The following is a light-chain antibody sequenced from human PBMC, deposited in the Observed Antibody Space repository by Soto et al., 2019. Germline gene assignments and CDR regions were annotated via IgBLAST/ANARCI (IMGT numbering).Light chain of an antibody. J-gene: IGKJ2*01. Sequence: DIVLTQSPGTLSLSPGDTANLSCRASQTVGNSYLAWYQQKPGQAPTLLIYGASSRATGLPDRFSGSGSGTDFTLTISRLEPEDFAAYYCQLFVNSSYTFGQGTKLEIK. CDR3: QLFVNSSYT. V-gene: IGKV3-20*01. CDR1: QTVGNSY. CDR2: GAS.